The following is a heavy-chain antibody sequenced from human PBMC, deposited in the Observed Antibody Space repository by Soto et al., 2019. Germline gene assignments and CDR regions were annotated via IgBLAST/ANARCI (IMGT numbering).Heavy chain of an antibody. CDR1: GGSISQYY. V-gene: IGHV4-4*07. D-gene: IGHD3-10*01. CDR3: ARGPGGFGDFSLDY. CDR2: IYSGGST. J-gene: IGHJ4*02. Sequence: QVQLQESGPGLVKPSETLSLSCGVSGGSISQYYWSWIRQPAGKGLEWIGRIYSGGSTNYNPSLESRVTMSVDASKNQFALKLSSVTAADTAVYYCARGPGGFGDFSLDYWGQGTLVTVSS.